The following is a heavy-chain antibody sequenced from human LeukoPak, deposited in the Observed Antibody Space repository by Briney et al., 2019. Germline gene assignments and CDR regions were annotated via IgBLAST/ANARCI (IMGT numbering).Heavy chain of an antibody. CDR1: GFTLSSYG. J-gene: IGHJ4*02. V-gene: IGHV3-30*18. CDR2: ISYDGSNK. CDR3: AKVQEWELLFAAY. D-gene: IGHD1-26*01. Sequence: GGSLRLSCAASGFTLSSYGMHWVRQAPGKGLEWVAVISYDGSNKYYADSVKGRFTISRDNSKNTLYLQMNSLRAEDTAVYYCAKVQEWELLFAAYCGQRTLVTAYS.